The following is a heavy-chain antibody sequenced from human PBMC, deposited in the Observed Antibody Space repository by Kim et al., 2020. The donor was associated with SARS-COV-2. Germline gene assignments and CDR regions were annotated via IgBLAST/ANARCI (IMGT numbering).Heavy chain of an antibody. V-gene: IGHV1-69*13. D-gene: IGHD6-19*01. Sequence: SVKVSCKASGGTFSSYAISWVRQAPGQGLEWMGGIIPIFGTANYAQKFQGRVTITADESTSTAYMELSSLRSEDTAVYYCARSIAVAGTFDYWGQGTLVTVSS. CDR3: ARSIAVAGTFDY. J-gene: IGHJ4*02. CDR2: IIPIFGTA. CDR1: GGTFSSYA.